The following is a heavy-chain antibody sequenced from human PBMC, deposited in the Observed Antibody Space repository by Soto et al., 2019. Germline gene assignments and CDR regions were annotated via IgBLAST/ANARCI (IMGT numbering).Heavy chain of an antibody. CDR3: ARKYCSGGSCYENWFDP. CDR2: IYYSGST. J-gene: IGHJ5*02. Sequence: SETLSLTCTVSGGSISTYYWSWLRQPPGKGLEWIGYIYYSGSTNYNPSLKSRVTISVDTSKNQFSLKLSSVTAADAAVYYCARKYCSGGSCYENWFDPWGQGTLVTVSS. CDR1: GGSISTYY. D-gene: IGHD2-15*01. V-gene: IGHV4-59*08.